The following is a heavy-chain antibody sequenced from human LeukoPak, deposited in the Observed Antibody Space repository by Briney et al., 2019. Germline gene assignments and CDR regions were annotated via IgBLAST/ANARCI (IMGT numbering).Heavy chain of an antibody. J-gene: IGHJ4*02. CDR1: GDSISSYY. CDR3: ARSELYYFDD. Sequence: SETLSLTCTVSGDSISSYYWTWIRQPPGKGLEWIGYIYYSGSTNYNPSLKSRVTISVDTSKNQCSLKLSSVTAADTAVYYCARSELYYFDDWGQGSLVTVSS. V-gene: IGHV4-59*01. D-gene: IGHD1-14*01. CDR2: IYYSGST.